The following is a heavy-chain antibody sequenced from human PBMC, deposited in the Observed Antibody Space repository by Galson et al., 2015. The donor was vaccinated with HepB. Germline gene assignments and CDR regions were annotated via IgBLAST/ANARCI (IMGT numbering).Heavy chain of an antibody. CDR1: GFSFNTFA. V-gene: IGHV3-30*04. Sequence: SLRLSCAASGFSFNTFAMHWVRQAPGKGLEWVALILYDGNDKHYADSVKGRFTISRDRSKNAVFLQMDSLRDEDTALYYCARPRGNWKYGYFDYWGQGTLVTVSS. D-gene: IGHD1-7*01. J-gene: IGHJ4*02. CDR3: ARPRGNWKYGYFDY. CDR2: ILYDGNDK.